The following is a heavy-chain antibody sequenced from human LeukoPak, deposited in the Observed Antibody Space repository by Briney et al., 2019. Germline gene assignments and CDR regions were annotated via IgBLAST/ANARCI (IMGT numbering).Heavy chain of an antibody. J-gene: IGHJ3*02. Sequence: SETLSLTCAVYGGSFSGYYWSWIRQPPGKGLEWIGEINHSGSTNYNPSLKSRVTISVDTSKNQFSLKPSSVTAADTAVYYCAGLYRVPFDIWGQGTMVTVSS. CDR1: GGSFSGYY. CDR3: AGLYRVPFDI. CDR2: INHSGST. V-gene: IGHV4-34*01. D-gene: IGHD2-2*02.